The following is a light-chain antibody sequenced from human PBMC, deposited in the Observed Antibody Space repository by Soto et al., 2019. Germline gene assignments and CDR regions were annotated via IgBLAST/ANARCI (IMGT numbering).Light chain of an antibody. CDR3: QAWDSSTAHYV. CDR2: QDN. J-gene: IGLJ1*01. Sequence: SYELTQPPSVSVSPGQTASITCSGDKLGDKYACWYQQKTRQSPVLVIYQDNKRPSGIPERFSGSNSGNTATLTISGTQAMDEADYYCQAWDSSTAHYVFGTGTKVTVL. V-gene: IGLV3-1*01. CDR1: KLGDKY.